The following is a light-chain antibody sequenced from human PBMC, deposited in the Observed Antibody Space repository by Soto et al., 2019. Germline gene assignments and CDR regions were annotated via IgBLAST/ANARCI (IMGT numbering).Light chain of an antibody. CDR1: ISDVGGYKY. V-gene: IGLV2-8*01. CDR2: EVN. Sequence: QSALTQPPSSSGSPGQSVTISCTGTISDVGGYKYVSWYQQHPGKAPKLMIYEVNKRPSGVPDRFSGSKSGNTASLTVSGLQAEDEADYYCSSSAGSNNLYVFGTGTKVTV. CDR3: SSSAGSNNLYV. J-gene: IGLJ1*01.